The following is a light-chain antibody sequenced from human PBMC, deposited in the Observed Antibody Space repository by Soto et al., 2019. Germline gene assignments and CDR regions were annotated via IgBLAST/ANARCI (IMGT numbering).Light chain of an antibody. V-gene: IGKV1-5*01. CDR2: AAS. Sequence: DIQMTQSPSTLSAFVGDRVTITCRASQSISSWLAWYQQKPGKAPKLLIYAASTLQSGVPSRFSGSGSGTEFTLTISSLQPEDVAVYYCQQYYSTPLTFGGGTKVDIK. J-gene: IGKJ4*01. CDR1: QSISSW. CDR3: QQYYSTPLT.